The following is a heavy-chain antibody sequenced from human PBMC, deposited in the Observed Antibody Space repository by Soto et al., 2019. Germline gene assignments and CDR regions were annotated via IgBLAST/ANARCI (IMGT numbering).Heavy chain of an antibody. CDR2: INHSGST. D-gene: IGHD3-10*01. Sequence: SETLSLTCAVYGGSFSGYYWSWIRQPPGKGLEWIGEINHSGSTNYNPSLKSRVTISVDTSKNQFSLKLSSVTAADAAVYYCARTNYYGSGSYYNLYWYFDLWGRGTLVTVSS. CDR1: GGSFSGYY. J-gene: IGHJ2*01. CDR3: ARTNYYGSGSYYNLYWYFDL. V-gene: IGHV4-34*01.